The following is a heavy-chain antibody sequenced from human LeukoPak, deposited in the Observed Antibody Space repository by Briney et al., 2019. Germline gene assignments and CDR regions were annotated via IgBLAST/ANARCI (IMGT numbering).Heavy chain of an antibody. V-gene: IGHV4-4*02. CDR3: ARDSEAYSGSSRVFDY. D-gene: IGHD1-26*01. CDR2: IYHSGST. Sequence: SGTLSLTCAVSGGSISSSNWWSWVRQPPGKGLEWIGEIYHSGSTNYNPSLKSRVTISVDKSKNQFSLKLSSVTAADTAVYYCARDSEAYSGSSRVFDYWGQGTLVTVSS. CDR1: GGSISSSNW. J-gene: IGHJ4*02.